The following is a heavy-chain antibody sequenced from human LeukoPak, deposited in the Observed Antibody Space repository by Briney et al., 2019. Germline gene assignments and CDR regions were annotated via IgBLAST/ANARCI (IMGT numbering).Heavy chain of an antibody. Sequence: SETLSLTCTVSGGSISSYYWSWIRQPPGKGLEWIGYIYYSGSTNYNPSLKSRVTISVDTSKNQFSLKLSSVTAADTAVYYCARVPRDYYYYGMDVWGQGTTVTVSS. J-gene: IGHJ6*02. CDR1: GGSISSYY. CDR3: ARVPRDYYYYGMDV. V-gene: IGHV4-59*01. CDR2: IYYSGST.